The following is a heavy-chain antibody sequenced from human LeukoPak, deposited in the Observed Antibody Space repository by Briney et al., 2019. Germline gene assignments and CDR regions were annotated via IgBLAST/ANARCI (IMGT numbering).Heavy chain of an antibody. J-gene: IGHJ4*02. CDR3: SRGLVGYYHDSSTYPDS. CDR1: GFAFSTNW. Sequence: GGSLRLSCAASGFAFSTNWMHWVRQAPGKGLVWVSHISTDARTITYADFVKGRFTISRDNAKNMLYLQLDSLTAEDTAVYYCSRGLVGYYHDSSTYPDSWGQGTLVTVSS. CDR2: ISTDARTI. V-gene: IGHV3-74*01. D-gene: IGHD3-22*01.